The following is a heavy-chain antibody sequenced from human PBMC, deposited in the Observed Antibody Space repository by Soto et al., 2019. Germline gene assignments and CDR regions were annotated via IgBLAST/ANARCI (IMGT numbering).Heavy chain of an antibody. CDR2: IYWDGDK. V-gene: IGHV2-5*02. Sequence: QITLKESGPTLVKPTQTLTLTCTFSGFSLSTSGVGVGWIRQPPRKALEWLTLIYWDGDKRYSPSLKGRLTNTKAASKNHVVLATTHSDPLDTAPYFVSRRGGRYLEYWGQGTLGTVSS. CDR3: SRRGGRYLEY. J-gene: IGHJ4*03. D-gene: IGHD1-26*01. CDR1: GFSLSTSGVG.